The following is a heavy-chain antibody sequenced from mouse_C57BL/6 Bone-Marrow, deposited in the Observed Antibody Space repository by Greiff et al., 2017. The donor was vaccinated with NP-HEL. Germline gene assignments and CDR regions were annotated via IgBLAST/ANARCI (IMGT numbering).Heavy chain of an antibody. J-gene: IGHJ1*03. CDR3: ARWDGSSPYWYFDV. Sequence: EVKLMESGPELVKPGASVKISCKASGYSFTDYNMNWVKQSNGKSLEWIGVINPNYGTTSYNQKFKGKATLTVDQSSSTAYMQLNSLTSEDSAVYYCARWDGSSPYWYFDVWGTGTTVTVSS. CDR2: INPNYGTT. CDR1: GYSFTDYN. D-gene: IGHD1-1*01. V-gene: IGHV1-39*01.